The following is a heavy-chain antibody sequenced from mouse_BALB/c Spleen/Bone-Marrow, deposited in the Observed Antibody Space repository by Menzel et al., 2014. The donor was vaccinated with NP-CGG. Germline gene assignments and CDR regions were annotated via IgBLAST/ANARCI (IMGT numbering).Heavy chain of an antibody. CDR3: ARSSGYVPYAMDY. CDR1: GYTFTSYW. V-gene: IGHV1-87*01. D-gene: IGHD3-1*01. J-gene: IGHJ4*01. Sequence: QVQLQQSGAELARPGASVKLSCKASGYTFTSYWMQWVKQRPGQGLEWIGAIYPGDGDTRYTQKFKGKATLTADKSSSTAYMQLSSLASEDSAVYHCARSSGYVPYAMDYWGQGTSVTVSS. CDR2: IYPGDGDT.